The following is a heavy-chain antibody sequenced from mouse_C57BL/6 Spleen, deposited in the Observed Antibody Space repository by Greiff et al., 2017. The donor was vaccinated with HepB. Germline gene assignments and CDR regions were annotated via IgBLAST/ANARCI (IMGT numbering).Heavy chain of an antibody. D-gene: IGHD1-1*01. CDR1: GYTFTSYG. J-gene: IGHJ3*01. CDR2: IYPRSGNT. V-gene: IGHV1-81*01. Sequence: VHLVESGAELARPGASVKLSCKASGYTFTSYGISWVKQRTGQGLEWIGEIYPRSGNTYYNEKFKGKATLTADKSSSTAYMELRSLTSEDSAVYFCARNYYGSSPSWFAYWGQGTLVTVSA. CDR3: ARNYYGSSPSWFAY.